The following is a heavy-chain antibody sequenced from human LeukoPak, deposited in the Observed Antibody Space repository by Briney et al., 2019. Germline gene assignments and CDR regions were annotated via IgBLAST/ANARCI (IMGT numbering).Heavy chain of an antibody. J-gene: IGHJ4*02. CDR3: ARNRGSGYYGTRELGY. CDR2: ISSTSTYI. CDR1: GFTFSSYS. Sequence: GGSLRLFCAASGFTFSSYSMNWVRQAPGKGLEWVSSISSTSTYIYYADSVKGRFTISRDNAKNSLYLQMNSLRAEDTALYYCARNRGSGYYGTRELGYWGQGTLVTVSS. V-gene: IGHV3-21*01. D-gene: IGHD3-22*01.